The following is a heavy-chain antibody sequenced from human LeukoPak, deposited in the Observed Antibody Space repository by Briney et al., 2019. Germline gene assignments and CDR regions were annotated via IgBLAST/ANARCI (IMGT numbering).Heavy chain of an antibody. Sequence: SETLSLTCTVSGGSISSYYWSWIRQPPGKGLEWIGYIYYSGDTDYNPSLKSRVTISLETSKNQFSLKLTSVTAADTAVYYCARDALTCTTTACSDYFDYWGQGIPVTVSS. V-gene: IGHV4-59*01. J-gene: IGHJ4*02. CDR3: ARDALTCTTTACSDYFDY. CDR2: IYYSGDT. CDR1: GGSISSYY. D-gene: IGHD1-14*01.